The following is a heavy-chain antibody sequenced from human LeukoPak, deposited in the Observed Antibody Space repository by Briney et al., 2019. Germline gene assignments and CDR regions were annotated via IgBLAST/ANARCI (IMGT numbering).Heavy chain of an antibody. D-gene: IGHD1-26*01. Sequence: PSETLSLTCAVYGGSFSGYYWSWIRQPPGKGLEWIGEINHSGSTNYNPSLKSRVTISVDTSKNQFSLKLSSVTAADTAVYYCARMGPIRRGAPYYYYYGMDVWGQGTTVTVSS. CDR3: ARMGPIRRGAPYYYYYGMDV. CDR2: INHSGST. V-gene: IGHV4-34*01. CDR1: GGSFSGYY. J-gene: IGHJ6*02.